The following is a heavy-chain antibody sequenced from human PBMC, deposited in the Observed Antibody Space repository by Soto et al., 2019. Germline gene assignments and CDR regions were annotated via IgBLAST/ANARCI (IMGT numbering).Heavy chain of an antibody. D-gene: IGHD2-15*01. Sequence: EVQLVQSGGGLVQPGGSLKLSCAASGFTFSGSTVHWVRQASGEGLQWVGRIRSKANDYATTYIASVKGRFTISRDDSRNTAYLQMSDLKTEDTAVYYCTGGYCTGGTCYSVYFQHWGQGALVTVFS. CDR2: IRSKANDYAT. CDR3: TGGYCTGGTCYSVYFQH. J-gene: IGHJ1*01. CDR1: GFTFSGST. V-gene: IGHV3-73*02.